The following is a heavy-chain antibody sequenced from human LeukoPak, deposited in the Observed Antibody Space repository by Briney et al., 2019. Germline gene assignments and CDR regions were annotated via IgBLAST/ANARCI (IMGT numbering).Heavy chain of an antibody. CDR1: GGTFSRYG. CDR3: ARGPAYYYDSSGSYDY. V-gene: IGHV1-69*13. J-gene: IGHJ4*02. Sequence: SVKVSCKASGGTFSRYGIAWVRQAPGQGLEWMGGIIPNFGTVKYAQKFQGRVTTTADESTSTAYMELSSLRSEDTAVYYCARGPAYYYDSSGSYDYWGQGTLVTVSS. D-gene: IGHD3-22*01. CDR2: IIPNFGTV.